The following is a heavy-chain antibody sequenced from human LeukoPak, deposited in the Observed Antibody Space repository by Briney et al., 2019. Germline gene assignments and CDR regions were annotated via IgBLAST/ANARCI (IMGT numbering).Heavy chain of an antibody. Sequence: GASVKVSCKASGYTFTSYGISWVRQAPGQGLEWMGWISAYNGNTNYAQKLQGRVTMTTDTSTSTAYMELRSLRSDDTAVYYCARDQGGDRGWNDRDAFDIWGQGTMVTVSS. CDR2: ISAYNGNT. CDR3: ARDQGGDRGWNDRDAFDI. J-gene: IGHJ3*02. CDR1: GYTFTSYG. D-gene: IGHD1-1*01. V-gene: IGHV1-18*01.